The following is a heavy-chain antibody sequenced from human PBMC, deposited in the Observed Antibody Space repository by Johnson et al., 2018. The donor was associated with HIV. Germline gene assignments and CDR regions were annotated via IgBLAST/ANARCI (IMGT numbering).Heavy chain of an antibody. CDR3: VRRDSGSLSFDL. J-gene: IGHJ3*01. Sequence: VQLVESGGGLVQPGGSLRLSCAASGFTFSSYWMSWVRQAPGKGLEWVANIKQDGSEKYYVDSVKGRCTISRDNAKNSLYLQMNSLRVEDTAFYYCVRRDSGSLSFDLWGQGTMVTVSS. D-gene: IGHD1-26*01. CDR1: GFTFSSYW. V-gene: IGHV3-7*03. CDR2: IKQDGSEK.